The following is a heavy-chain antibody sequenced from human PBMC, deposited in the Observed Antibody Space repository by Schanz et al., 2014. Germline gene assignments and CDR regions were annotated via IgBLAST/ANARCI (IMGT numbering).Heavy chain of an antibody. D-gene: IGHD6-13*01. CDR2: IYYSGST. Sequence: QVQLQESGPGLVKPSQTLSLTCAVSGGSISSGGYTWSWIRQPPGKGLEWIGYIYYSGSTYYNPYIKDEITISVQTSKTKSSLMLGSVSAADPAVYYCARAAGPVDYWGQGTLVTVSS. J-gene: IGHJ4*02. CDR3: ARAAGPVDY. CDR1: GGSISSGGYT. V-gene: IGHV4-30-4*07.